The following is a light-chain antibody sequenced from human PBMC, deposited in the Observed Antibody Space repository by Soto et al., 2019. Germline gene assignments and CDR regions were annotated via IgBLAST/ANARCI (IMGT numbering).Light chain of an antibody. V-gene: IGLV2-14*01. J-gene: IGLJ2*01. CDR3: SSFTSPSTLVV. CDR2: EVS. CDR1: SSYVGDYDF. Sequence: QSALTQPASVSGSPGQAITISCTGSSSYVGDYDFVSWYQQHPGKAPKLIIYEVSDRPSGVSNRFSGSTSGNTASLTISGLQAEDDAHYYCSSFTSPSTLVVFGGGTKLTVL.